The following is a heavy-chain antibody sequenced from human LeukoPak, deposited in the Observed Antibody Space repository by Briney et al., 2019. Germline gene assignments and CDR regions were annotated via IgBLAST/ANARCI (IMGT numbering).Heavy chain of an antibody. CDR1: GFTISSYS. V-gene: IGHV3-21*01. CDR3: VRAEDGSGSYYSGID. Sequence: GVSLRLCCAASGFTISSYSMNWVRQARGKGLEWVSSISSSSSYIYYADSVKGRFTISRDNAKNSLYLQMNSLRAEDTAVYYCVRAEDGSGSYYSGIDWGQGTLVTVSS. CDR2: ISSSSSYI. D-gene: IGHD3-10*01. J-gene: IGHJ4*02.